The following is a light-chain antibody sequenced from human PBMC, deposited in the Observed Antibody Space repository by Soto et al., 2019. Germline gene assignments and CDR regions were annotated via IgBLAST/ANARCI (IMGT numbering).Light chain of an antibody. V-gene: IGLV2-14*01. CDR3: GSYTSSGTDV. CDR1: ISDFGGYNF. J-gene: IGLJ1*01. CDR2: DVT. Sequence: QSVLSLPASVSGSPGPSISISCIGNISDFGGYNFVSWYQQHPGKAPKLMIYDVTNRPSGVSNRFSGSKSGNTASLTISGLQAEDEADYYCGSYTSSGTDVFGTGTKVTVL.